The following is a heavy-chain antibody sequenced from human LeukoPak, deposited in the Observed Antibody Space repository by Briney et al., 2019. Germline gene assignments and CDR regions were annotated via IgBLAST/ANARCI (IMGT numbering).Heavy chain of an antibody. V-gene: IGHV4-59*01. CDR2: IYYSGIT. J-gene: IGHJ5*02. D-gene: IGHD3-22*01. CDR1: GGSISSYY. CDR3: ARETIIVGRAEFGP. Sequence: SETLSLTCTVSGGSISSYYWSWIRQPPGKGLEWIGYIYYSGITNYNPSLKSRVTISVDTSKNQFSLKLSSVTAADTAVYYCARETIIVGRAEFGPWGQGTLVSVSS.